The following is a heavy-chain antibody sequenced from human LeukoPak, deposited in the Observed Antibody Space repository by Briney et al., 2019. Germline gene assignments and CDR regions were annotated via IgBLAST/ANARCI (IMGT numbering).Heavy chain of an antibody. CDR1: GGSFSGYY. V-gene: IGHV4-34*01. D-gene: IGHD3-22*01. CDR2: INHSGST. J-gene: IGHJ4*02. Sequence: PSETLSLTCAVYGGSFSGYYWSWIRQPPGKGLEWIGEINHSGSTNYNPSLKSRVTISVDTSKNQFSLKLSSVTAADTAVYYCARIGWYYDSSGPDDYWGQGTLVTVSS. CDR3: ARIGWYYDSSGPDDY.